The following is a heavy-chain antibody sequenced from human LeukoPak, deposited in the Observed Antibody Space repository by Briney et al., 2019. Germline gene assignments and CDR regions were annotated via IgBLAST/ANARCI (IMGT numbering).Heavy chain of an antibody. CDR1: VYTFTLYD. J-gene: IGHJ6*02. V-gene: IGHV1-8*01. CDR2: MNPNSGNK. D-gene: IGHD6-19*01. CDR3: ARGPKTYSSGWSPSGYYYGMDV. Sequence: ASVNVSFKSSVYTFTLYDIHGVRQATRQRHERVGWMNPNSGNKGYEQKFQGRVTMTRNNSISTAYMELSSLRSEDTAVYYCARGPKTYSSGWSPSGYYYGMDVWGQGTTVTVSS.